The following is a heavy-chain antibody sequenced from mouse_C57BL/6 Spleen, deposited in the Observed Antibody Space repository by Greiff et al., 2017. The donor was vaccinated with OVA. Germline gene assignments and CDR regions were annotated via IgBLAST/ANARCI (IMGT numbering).Heavy chain of an antibody. V-gene: IGHV5-17*01. CDR2: ISSGSSTI. CDR3: ASRLLYYFDY. Sequence: EVQRVESGGGLVKPGGSLKLSCAASGFTFSDYGMHWVRQAPEKGLEWVAYISSGSSTIYYADTVKGRFTISRDNAKNTLFLQMTSLRSEDTAMYYCASRLLYYFDYWGQGTTLTVSS. CDR1: GFTFSDYG. J-gene: IGHJ2*01.